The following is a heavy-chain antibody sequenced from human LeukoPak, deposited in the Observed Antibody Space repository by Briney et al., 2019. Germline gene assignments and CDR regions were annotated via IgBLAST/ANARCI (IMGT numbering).Heavy chain of an antibody. CDR2: IKQDGSEK. D-gene: IGHD6-13*01. CDR3: ARLIAAAGIYYYYFMDV. Sequence: GGSLRLSCAASGFTFSSYWMSWVRQAPGKGREGVANIKQDGSEKYYVDSVKGRFTISRDNAKNSLYLQMNSLRAEDAAVYYCARLIAAAGIYYYYFMDVWGKGTTVTVS. CDR1: GFTFSSYW. V-gene: IGHV3-7*01. J-gene: IGHJ6*03.